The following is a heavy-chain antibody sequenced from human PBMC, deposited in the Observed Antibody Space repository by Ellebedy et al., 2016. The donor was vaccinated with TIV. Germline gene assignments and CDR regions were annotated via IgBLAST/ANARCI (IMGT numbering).Heavy chain of an antibody. CDR3: ARDVHTAVAPYFAY. J-gene: IGHJ4*02. CDR2: IWYDGILT. Sequence: GGSLRLSXVASGSTFSEHSMHWFRQAPGKGLEWVAVIWYDGILTYYGDSMKGRFSISRDNANNTLYLQMNSLRAEDTAVYYCARDVHTAVAPYFAYWGQGTLVTVSS. CDR1: GSTFSEHS. D-gene: IGHD5-18*01. V-gene: IGHV3-33*01.